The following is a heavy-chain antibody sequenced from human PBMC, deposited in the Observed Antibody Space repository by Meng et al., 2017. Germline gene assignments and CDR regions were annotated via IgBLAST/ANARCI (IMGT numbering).Heavy chain of an antibody. D-gene: IGHD6-19*01. J-gene: IGHJ4*02. CDR1: GYTFSTNV. Sequence: QVKLCKSGFELKEPGASVKVSCKASGYTFSTNVMNWVRQAPGQGLEWMGWINTKTGKPTYAQGFTGRLAFSLDTSASTAFLQINSLKAEDTAVYYCARAHSSGWYSFFDYWGQGTLVTVSS. CDR2: INTKTGKP. V-gene: IGHV7-4-1*02. CDR3: ARAHSSGWYSFFDY.